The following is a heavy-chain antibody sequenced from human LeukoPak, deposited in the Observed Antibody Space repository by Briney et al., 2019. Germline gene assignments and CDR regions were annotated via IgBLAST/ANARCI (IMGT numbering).Heavy chain of an antibody. CDR3: ARLSSNWFDP. V-gene: IGHV1-18*01. D-gene: IGHD3-3*02. J-gene: IGHJ5*02. Sequence: ASVKVSCKASGYSFTSYGIGWVRQAPGQWLEWMGWISAYNGNTNYAQKLQGRVTMTTDTSTSTAYMELRSLRSDDTAVYYCARLSSNWFDPWGPGNPGHRLL. CDR1: GYSFTSYG. CDR2: ISAYNGNT.